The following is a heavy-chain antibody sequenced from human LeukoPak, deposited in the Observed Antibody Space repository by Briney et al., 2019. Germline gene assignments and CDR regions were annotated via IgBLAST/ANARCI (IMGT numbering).Heavy chain of an antibody. CDR1: AFTFSSYA. Sequence: GGSLRVSCAASAFTFSSYAMSWVRQAPGKELEWVSAISGTGGNTYYADSAKGRFTISRDNSKNTLYLQMNILRAEDTAVYYCARHIGYDFDYWGQGTLVTVSS. V-gene: IGHV3-23*01. D-gene: IGHD5-12*01. J-gene: IGHJ4*02. CDR3: ARHIGYDFDY. CDR2: ISGTGGNT.